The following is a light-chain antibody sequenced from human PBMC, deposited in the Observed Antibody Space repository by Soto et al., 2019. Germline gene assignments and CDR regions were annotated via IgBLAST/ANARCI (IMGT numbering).Light chain of an antibody. CDR3: SSYTSSSYVV. J-gene: IGLJ2*01. V-gene: IGLV2-14*01. Sequence: ALTQPASVSGSPGQSITISCTGTSSDVGGYNYVSWYQQHPGKAPKLMIYEVSNRPSGVSNRFSGSKSGNTASLTISGLQAEDEADYYCSSYTSSSYVVFGGGTKLTVL. CDR2: EVS. CDR1: SSDVGGYNY.